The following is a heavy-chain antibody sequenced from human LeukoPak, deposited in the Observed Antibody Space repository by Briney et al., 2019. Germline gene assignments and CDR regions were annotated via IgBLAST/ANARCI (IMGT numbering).Heavy chain of an antibody. CDR2: ISSEGNSK. CDR3: ARKELQWSGELRGGYFAY. J-gene: IGHJ4*02. Sequence: GGSLRLSCAASGFTFSSYAMHWVRQAPGKGLEWVAVISSEGNSKYYADSVKGRFTISRDNSNNTLYLQMNSLRTEDTAVYYWARKELQWSGELRGGYFAYGGQGILATVS. CDR1: GFTFSSYA. D-gene: IGHD3-10*01. V-gene: IGHV3-30-3*01.